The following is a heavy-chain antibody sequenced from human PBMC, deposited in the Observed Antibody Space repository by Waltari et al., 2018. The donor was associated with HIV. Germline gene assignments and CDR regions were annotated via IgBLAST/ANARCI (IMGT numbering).Heavy chain of an antibody. Sequence: EMELLESGGGVVQPGGPLRLSCAASAFTFSNYAISWVRQAPGKGLEWVSAIGINARDTFYADSVEGRFTISRDNARNTLFLQMNSLRVDDTAIYYCARGGLAVSGFDYWGQGALVTVSS. J-gene: IGHJ4*02. D-gene: IGHD6-19*01. CDR3: ARGGLAVSGFDY. V-gene: IGHV3-23*01. CDR1: AFTFSNYA. CDR2: IGINARDT.